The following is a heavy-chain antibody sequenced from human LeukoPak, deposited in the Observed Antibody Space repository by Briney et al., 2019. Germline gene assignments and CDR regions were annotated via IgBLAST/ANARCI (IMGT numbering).Heavy chain of an antibody. CDR3: SRDLRIAAAGIGY. Sequence: ASVKVSCKASGYTVTGYSMHWVRQAPGQGLEWMGWINPNSGGTNYAQKFQGRVTMTRDTSISTAYMELSRLRSDDTAVYYCSRDLRIAAAGIGYWGQGTLVTVSS. CDR2: INPNSGGT. CDR1: GYTVTGYS. J-gene: IGHJ4*02. V-gene: IGHV1-2*02. D-gene: IGHD6-13*01.